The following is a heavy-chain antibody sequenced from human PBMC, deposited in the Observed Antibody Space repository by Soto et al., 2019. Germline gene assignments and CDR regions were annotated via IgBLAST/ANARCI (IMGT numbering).Heavy chain of an antibody. Sequence: TGGSLRLSCAASGFTFSSYAMSWVRQAPGKGLEWVSAISGSGGSTYYADSVKGRFTISRDNSKNTLYLQMNSLRAEDTAVYYCAKGEYWNYLTSFDYWGQGTLVTVSS. J-gene: IGHJ4*02. CDR1: GFTFSSYA. V-gene: IGHV3-23*01. CDR3: AKGEYWNYLTSFDY. CDR2: ISGSGGST. D-gene: IGHD1-7*01.